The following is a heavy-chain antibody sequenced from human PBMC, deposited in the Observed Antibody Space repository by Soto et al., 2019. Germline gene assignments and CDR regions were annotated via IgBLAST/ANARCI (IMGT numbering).Heavy chain of an antibody. CDR2: ISYDGSNK. V-gene: IGHV3-30*18. CDR1: GFTFSSYG. J-gene: IGHJ4*02. D-gene: IGHD2-21*02. Sequence: GVSLRLSCAASGFTFSSYGMHWVRQAPGKGLEWVAVISYDGSNKYYADSVKGRFTISRDNSKNTLYLQMNSLRAEDTAVYYCAKDTLSPYCCGDCLYYFDYWGQGTLVTVSS. CDR3: AKDTLSPYCCGDCLYYFDY.